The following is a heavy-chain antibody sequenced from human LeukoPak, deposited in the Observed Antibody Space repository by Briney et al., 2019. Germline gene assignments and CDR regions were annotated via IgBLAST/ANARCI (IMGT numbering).Heavy chain of an antibody. CDR2: IYYSGST. J-gene: IGHJ4*02. Sequence: SETLSLTCTVSGGSISSGGYYWSWIRQHPGKGLEWIGYIYYSGSTYYNPSPKSRVTISVDTSKNQFSLKLSSVTAADTAVYYCARGVPAAYFDYWGQGTLVTVSS. CDR1: GGSISSGGYY. CDR3: ARGVPAAYFDY. D-gene: IGHD2-2*01. V-gene: IGHV4-31*03.